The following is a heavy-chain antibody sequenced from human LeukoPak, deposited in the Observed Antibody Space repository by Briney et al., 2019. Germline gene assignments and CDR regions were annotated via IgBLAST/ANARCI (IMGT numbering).Heavy chain of an antibody. J-gene: IGHJ6*03. D-gene: IGHD3-10*01. CDR3: AKDQTTIYGSGYYYYMDV. CDR2: INTDGSST. CDR1: GFTFSSYW. Sequence: GGSLRLSCAASGFTFSSYWMYWVRQAPGKGLVWVSRINTDGSSTSYADSVKGRFTISRDNAKNTLYLQMNSLRAEDTAVYYCAKDQTTIYGSGYYYYMDVWGKGTTVTVSS. V-gene: IGHV3-74*01.